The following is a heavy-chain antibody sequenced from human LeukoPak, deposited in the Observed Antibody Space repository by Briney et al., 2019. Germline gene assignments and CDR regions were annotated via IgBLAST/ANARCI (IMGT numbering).Heavy chain of an antibody. CDR1: RYTFTSYG. J-gene: IGHJ4*02. CDR2: ISAYNGNT. CDR3: ARASIVVVPAAIPDGY. D-gene: IGHD2-2*01. Sequence: GASVNVSCKASRYTFTSYGISWVRQAPGQGLEWMGWISAYNGNTNYAQKLQGRVTMTTDTSTSTAYMELRSLRSDDTAVYYCARASIVVVPAAIPDGYWGQGTLVTVSS. V-gene: IGHV1-18*01.